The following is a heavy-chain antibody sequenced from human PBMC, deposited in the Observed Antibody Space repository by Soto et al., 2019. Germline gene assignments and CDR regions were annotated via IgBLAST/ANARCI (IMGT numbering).Heavy chain of an antibody. CDR2: MYHDASDI. J-gene: IGHJ3*02. CDR1: GYSFSFYW. Sequence: GESLKISCKASGYSFSFYWIGCVRQMPGKGLEWMAIMYHDASDIRYSPSFEAHVTISADKSTSTAFLKWSSLKASDTAMYYCATAYVYELENSNYYRDAFDIWGQGTLVTVSS. V-gene: IGHV5-51*01. D-gene: IGHD3-22*01. CDR3: ATAYVYELENSNYYRDAFDI.